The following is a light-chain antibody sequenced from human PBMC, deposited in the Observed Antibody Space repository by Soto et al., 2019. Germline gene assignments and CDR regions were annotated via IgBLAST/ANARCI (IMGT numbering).Light chain of an antibody. J-gene: IGLJ1*01. CDR2: GGN. CDR1: SSNIGAPYD. CDR3: QSYDMSLNNHV. Sequence: QSVLTQPPSVSGAPGQGVTISCTGSSSNIGAPYDVHWYQHLPGTAPKRLIYGGNNRPSGVPDRFSGSRSGTSASLAITGLQAEDEADYYCQSYDMSLNNHVFGTGTKLTVL. V-gene: IGLV1-40*01.